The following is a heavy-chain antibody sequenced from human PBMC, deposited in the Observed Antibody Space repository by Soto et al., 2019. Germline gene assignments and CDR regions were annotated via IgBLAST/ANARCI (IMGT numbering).Heavy chain of an antibody. V-gene: IGHV5-51*01. CDR2: IYPGDSDT. D-gene: IGHD2-15*01. CDR3: ATFDDGSSSLPFDS. J-gene: IGHJ4*02. Sequence: PGESLKISCQGSGYSFTSYWIGWVRQMPGKGLEWMGIIYPGDSDTRYSPAFQGQVTISADKSINTAYLQWSSLKASDSAIYYCATFDDGSSSLPFDSWGQGTLVTVSS. CDR1: GYSFTSYW.